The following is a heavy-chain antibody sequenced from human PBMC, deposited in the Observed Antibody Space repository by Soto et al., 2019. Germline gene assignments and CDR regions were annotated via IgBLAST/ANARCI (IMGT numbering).Heavy chain of an antibody. CDR1: GYTFTSYG. V-gene: IGHV1-18*01. D-gene: IGHD3-9*01. J-gene: IGHJ4*02. Sequence: QVQLVQSGAEVKKPGASVKVSCKASGYTFTSYGISWVRQAPGQGLEWMGWISAYNGNTNYAQKLQGRVTMTTDTSTSTAYMELRSLRSDDTAVYYCARDPPHYDILTGYQLPDYWGQGTLVTVSS. CDR2: ISAYNGNT. CDR3: ARDPPHYDILTGYQLPDY.